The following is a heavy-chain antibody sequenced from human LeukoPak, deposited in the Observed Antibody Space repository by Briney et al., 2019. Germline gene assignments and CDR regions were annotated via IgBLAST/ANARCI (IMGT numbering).Heavy chain of an antibody. Sequence: PGGSLRLSCAASGFTFDDYAMHWVRQAPGKGLVWVSRINSDGSSTSYADSVKGRFTISRDNAKNTLYLQMNSLRAEDTAVYYCARDLYYDYVWGSFDYWGQGTLVTVSS. V-gene: IGHV3-74*01. CDR3: ARDLYYDYVWGSFDY. CDR2: INSDGSST. D-gene: IGHD3-16*01. CDR1: GFTFDDYA. J-gene: IGHJ4*02.